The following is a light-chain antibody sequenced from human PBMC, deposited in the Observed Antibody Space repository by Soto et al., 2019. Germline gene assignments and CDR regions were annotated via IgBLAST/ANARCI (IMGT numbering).Light chain of an antibody. Sequence: QTVVTQEPSFSVSPVGTVTLTCGLSSGSVSTTYNPSWYQQTPGQAPRTLIYNTNTRSSGVPDRFSGSILGNKAALTITGAQAEDESDYYCVMYMGSDTWVFGGGTKLTVL. CDR1: SGSVSTTYN. J-gene: IGLJ3*02. CDR2: NTN. CDR3: VMYMGSDTWV. V-gene: IGLV8-61*01.